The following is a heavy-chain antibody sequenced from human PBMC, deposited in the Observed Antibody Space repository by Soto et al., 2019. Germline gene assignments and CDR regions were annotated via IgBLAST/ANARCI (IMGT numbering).Heavy chain of an antibody. D-gene: IGHD3-10*01. J-gene: IGHJ6*02. CDR3: ARQGSLLWFGELWYYYYGMDV. V-gene: IGHV3-7*01. CDR2: IKQDGSEK. Sequence: GGSLRLSCAASGFTFSSYWMSWVRQAPGKGLEWVANIKQDGSEKYYVDSVKGRSTISRDNAKNSLYLQMNSLRAEDTAVYYCARQGSLLWFGELWYYYYGMDVWGQGTTVTVSS. CDR1: GFTFSSYW.